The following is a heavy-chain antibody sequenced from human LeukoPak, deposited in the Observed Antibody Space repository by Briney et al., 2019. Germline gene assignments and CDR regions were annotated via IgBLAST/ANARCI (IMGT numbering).Heavy chain of an antibody. CDR3: AKDTGTYWRNWFDF. Sequence: GGSLRLSCAASGFTFSSYAMSWVRQAPGKGLEWVSVIDGSGDTIYYADSVNGRFTISRDNSKNTLYLQMNSLRAEDTAVYYCAKDTGTYWRNWFDFWGQGTLVTVSS. CDR2: IDGSGDTI. D-gene: IGHD2-8*02. CDR1: GFTFSSYA. J-gene: IGHJ5*01. V-gene: IGHV3-23*01.